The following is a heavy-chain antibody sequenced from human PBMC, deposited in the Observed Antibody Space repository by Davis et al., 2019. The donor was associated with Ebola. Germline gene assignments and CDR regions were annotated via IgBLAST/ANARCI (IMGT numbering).Heavy chain of an antibody. Sequence: SVKVSCKASGGTFSSYTISWVRQAPGQGLEWMGRIIPILGIANYAQKFQGRVTITADKSTSTAYMELSSLRSEDTAVYYCARDPSITMVRGVIITDYGMDVWGQGTTVTVSS. J-gene: IGHJ6*02. D-gene: IGHD3-10*01. CDR1: GGTFSSYT. CDR2: IIPILGIA. CDR3: ARDPSITMVRGVIITDYGMDV. V-gene: IGHV1-69*04.